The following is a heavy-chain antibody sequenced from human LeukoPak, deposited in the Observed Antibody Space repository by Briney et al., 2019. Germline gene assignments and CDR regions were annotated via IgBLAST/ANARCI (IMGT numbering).Heavy chain of an antibody. CDR3: AKDRYSGDPPTHGMDV. CDR2: ISYDGSNK. D-gene: IGHD1-26*01. Sequence: GGSLRLSCAASGFTFSSYGMHWVRQAPGKGLGWVAVISYDGSNKYYADSVKGRFTISRDNSKNTLYLQMNSLRAEDTAVYYCAKDRYSGDPPTHGMDVWGQGTTVTVSS. V-gene: IGHV3-30*18. CDR1: GFTFSSYG. J-gene: IGHJ6*02.